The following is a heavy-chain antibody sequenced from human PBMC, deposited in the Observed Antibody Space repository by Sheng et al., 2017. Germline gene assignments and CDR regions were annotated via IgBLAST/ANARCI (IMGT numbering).Heavy chain of an antibody. CDR3: TSQTYYYDSSGKRWFDP. CDR1: GFTFSGSA. Sequence: EVQLVESGGGLVQPGGSLKLSCAASGFTFSGSAMHWVRQASGKGLEWVGRIRSKANSYATAYAASVKGRFTISRDDSKNTAYLQMNSLKTEDTAVYYCTSQTYYYDSSGKRWFDPWGQGTLVTVSS. J-gene: IGHJ5*02. D-gene: IGHD3-22*01. V-gene: IGHV3-73*02. CDR2: IRSKANSYAT.